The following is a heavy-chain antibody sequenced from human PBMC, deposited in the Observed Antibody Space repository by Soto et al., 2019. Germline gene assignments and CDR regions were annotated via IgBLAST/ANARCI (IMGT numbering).Heavy chain of an antibody. V-gene: IGHV4-61*01. J-gene: IGHJ4*02. Sequence: TSETLSLTCTVSGGSISSGHYYWSWIRQPPGKGLEWIGYIYYIGSTNYSPSLRSRVTISVDTSTNQFSLKLNSVTAADTAVYFCARTYSSGWYFDYWGQGALVTVSS. D-gene: IGHD6-19*01. CDR2: IYYIGST. CDR1: GGSISSGHYY. CDR3: ARTYSSGWYFDY.